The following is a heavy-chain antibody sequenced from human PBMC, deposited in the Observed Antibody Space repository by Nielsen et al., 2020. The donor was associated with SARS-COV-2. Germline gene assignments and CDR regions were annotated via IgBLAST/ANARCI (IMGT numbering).Heavy chain of an antibody. CDR3: VKWVQLDLGYYYHGMDV. CDR1: GFTLSRYW. Sequence: GESLKISCAASGFTLSRYWMNWVRQVPGKGLAWVSRISSDGTKTTYADSVKGRFTISKDNTRNTLYLQMNSLRAEDTAVYYCVKWVQLDLGYYYHGMDVWGQGTTVTVSS. D-gene: IGHD6-6*01. CDR2: ISSDGTKT. V-gene: IGHV3-74*01. J-gene: IGHJ6*02.